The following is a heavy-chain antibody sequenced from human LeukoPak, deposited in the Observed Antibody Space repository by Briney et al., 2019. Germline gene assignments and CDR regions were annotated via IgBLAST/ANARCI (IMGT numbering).Heavy chain of an antibody. V-gene: IGHV4-30-2*01. CDR1: GGSISSGGYY. D-gene: IGHD3-3*01. J-gene: IGHJ5*02. CDR3: ARGTYDFWSGCSYNWFDP. CDR2: IYHSGST. Sequence: PSETLSLTCTVSGGSISSGGYYWSWIRQPPGKGLEWIGYIYHSGSTYYNPSLKSRVTISVDRSKNQFFLKLSSVTAADTAVYYCARGTYDFWSGCSYNWFDPWGQGTLVTVSS.